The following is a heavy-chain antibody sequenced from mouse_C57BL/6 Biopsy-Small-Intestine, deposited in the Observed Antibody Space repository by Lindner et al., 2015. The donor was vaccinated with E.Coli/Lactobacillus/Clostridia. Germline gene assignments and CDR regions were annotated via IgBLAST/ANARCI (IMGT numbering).Heavy chain of an antibody. Sequence: QLQESGPELVKPGASVKISCKASGYTFTDYYINWVKQRPGQGHEWIGWIYPGSGNTKYNEKFKGKATLTVDTSSSTAYMQLSSLTSEDSAVYFCARARYGYGGLYWYFDVWGTGTTVTVSS. CDR2: IYPGSGNT. CDR3: ARARYGYGGLYWYFDV. D-gene: IGHD2-2*01. J-gene: IGHJ1*03. CDR1: GYTFTDYY. V-gene: IGHV1-84*01.